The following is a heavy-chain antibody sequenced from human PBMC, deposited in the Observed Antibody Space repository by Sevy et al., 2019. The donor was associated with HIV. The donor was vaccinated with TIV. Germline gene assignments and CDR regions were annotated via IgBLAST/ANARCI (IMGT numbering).Heavy chain of an antibody. D-gene: IGHD6-13*01. J-gene: IGHJ4*02. CDR1: GGSISSGDYY. V-gene: IGHV4-30-4*01. CDR3: ARAAAVAYFDY. Sequence: SETLSLTCTVSGGSISSGDYYWSWIRQPPGKGLEWLGYIYYSGSTYYNPSLKSRVTISVDTSKNQFSLKLSSVTAADTAVHYCARAAAVAYFDYWGQGTLVTVSS. CDR2: IYYSGST.